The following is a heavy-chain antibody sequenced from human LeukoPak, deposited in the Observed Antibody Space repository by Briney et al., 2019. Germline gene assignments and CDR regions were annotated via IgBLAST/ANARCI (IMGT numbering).Heavy chain of an antibody. Sequence: ASVTVSCKASGYTFTGYYMHWIRQAHAPGLEWMGRINPNSGGTNYAKNFQGRVTITRDTYISTAYLEVSRLRSDDTAVYYCARDNRDGYNLAYWGQGTLVTVSS. CDR3: ARDNRDGYNLAY. V-gene: IGHV1-2*06. J-gene: IGHJ4*02. CDR1: GYTFTGYY. CDR2: INPNSGGT. D-gene: IGHD5-24*01.